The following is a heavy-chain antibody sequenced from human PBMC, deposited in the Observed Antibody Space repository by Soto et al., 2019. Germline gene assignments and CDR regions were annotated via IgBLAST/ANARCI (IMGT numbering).Heavy chain of an antibody. CDR2: IYYRATT. V-gene: IGHV4-31*03. Sequence: QLQESGPGLVKPSQTLSLTCTVSGGSIRSHSYYWTWIRQHPGKGLEWIGNIYYRATTYYNPSLESRVIMSLDTSKTQFSLRLTSVTAADTAVYFCAAYDYGDFYFDYWGQGTLVTVSS. CDR3: AAYDYGDFYFDY. D-gene: IGHD4-17*01. J-gene: IGHJ4*02. CDR1: GGSIRSHSYY.